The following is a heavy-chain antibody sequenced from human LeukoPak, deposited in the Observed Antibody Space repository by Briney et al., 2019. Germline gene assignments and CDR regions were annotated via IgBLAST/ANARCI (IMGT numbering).Heavy chain of an antibody. CDR3: ARLRHADDYYFVY. J-gene: IGHJ4*02. CDR1: GYTFTNYY. D-gene: IGHD3-3*01. V-gene: IGHV1-46*01. Sequence: ASVKVSCKASGYTFTNYYIHWVRQAPGQGLEWMGLINPNSGAATYAQKLQGRVTMTRDTSTSTLYVELSSLRFEDTAVYYCARLRHADDYYFVYWGQGTLVTVSS. CDR2: INPNSGAA.